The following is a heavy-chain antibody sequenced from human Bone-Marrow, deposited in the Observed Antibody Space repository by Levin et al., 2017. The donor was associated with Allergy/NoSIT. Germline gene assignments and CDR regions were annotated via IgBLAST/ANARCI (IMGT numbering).Heavy chain of an antibody. Sequence: LSLTCAVSAFTFDDYVMHWVRQAPGKGLEWVSGIGWNGNVLGYSDSVRGRFTISRDNAKMSLYLQMNSLRSEDTALYYCATDYRIGTVAGAFRVWGRGTSVSVSS. CDR3: ATDYRIGTVAGAFRV. CDR1: AFTFDDYV. J-gene: IGHJ3*01. CDR2: IGWNGNVL. D-gene: IGHD1-26*01. V-gene: IGHV3-9*01.